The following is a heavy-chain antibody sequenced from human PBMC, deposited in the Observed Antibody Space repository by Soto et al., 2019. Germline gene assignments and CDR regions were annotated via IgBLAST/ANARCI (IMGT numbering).Heavy chain of an antibody. CDR2: IYYTGTT. J-gene: IGHJ4*02. CDR3: VRQVTYDIWAPPCLRDK. D-gene: IGHD3-9*01. V-gene: IGHV4-39*01. CDR1: GGSISNTDHF. Sequence: QLQLRESGPGLVKPSETLSLTCTVSGGSISNTDHFWGWIRQPPGKGLEWIGSIYYTGTTYYSPSLKSRVTMSVDTSKNKFSLNLSSVTDADVAVYYCVRQVTYDIWAPPCLRDKWGQGYLVIVSS.